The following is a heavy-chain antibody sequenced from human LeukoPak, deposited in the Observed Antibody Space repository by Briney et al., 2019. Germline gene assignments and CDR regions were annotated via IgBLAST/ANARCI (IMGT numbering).Heavy chain of an antibody. V-gene: IGHV3-30*03. J-gene: IGHJ4*02. CDR1: GFTFSSYG. D-gene: IGHD3-3*01. CDR2: ISYDGSNK. CDR3: ARLRIEEGLSRFDY. Sequence: GRSLRLSCAASGFTFSSYGMHWVRQAPGKGLEWGAVISYDGSNKYYADSVKGRFTISRDNSKNTLYLQMNSLRAEDTAVYYCARLRIEEGLSRFDYWGQGTLVTVSS.